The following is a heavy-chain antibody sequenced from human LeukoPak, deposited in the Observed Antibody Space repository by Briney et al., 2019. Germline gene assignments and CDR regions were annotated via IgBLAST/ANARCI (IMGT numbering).Heavy chain of an antibody. CDR1: GLHFSCYA. J-gene: IGHJ4*02. V-gene: IGHV3-23*01. CDR3: AKDYGHYGGFDY. CDR2: ISGSGGST. D-gene: IGHD4-17*01. Sequence: GGPLSLFCAASGLHFSCYAMRWLRPAPGRGVEWVSAISGSGGSTYYAASVKGRFTISRDNSKNTLYLQMNSLRAEDTAVYYCAKDYGHYGGFDYWGQGTLVTVSS.